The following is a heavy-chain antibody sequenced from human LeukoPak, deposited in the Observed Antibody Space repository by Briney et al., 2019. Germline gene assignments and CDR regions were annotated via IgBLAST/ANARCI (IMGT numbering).Heavy chain of an antibody. CDR2: ISGSGGST. Sequence: PGGSLRLSCAASGFTFSSYAMSWVRQAPGKGLEWVSAISGSGGSTYYADSVKGRFTISRDNSKNTLYLQMSGLRAEDTAVYYCAKDLAECSSTSCYLNWFDPWGQGTLVTVSS. CDR3: AKDLAECSSTSCYLNWFDP. J-gene: IGHJ5*02. V-gene: IGHV3-23*01. D-gene: IGHD2-2*01. CDR1: GFTFSSYA.